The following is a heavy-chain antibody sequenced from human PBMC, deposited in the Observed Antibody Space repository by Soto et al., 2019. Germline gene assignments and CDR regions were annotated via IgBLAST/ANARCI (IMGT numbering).Heavy chain of an antibody. CDR2: IIPIFGTA. CDR1: GGTFSSYA. Sequence: SVKVSCKASGGTFSSYAISWVRQAPGQGLEWMGGIIPIFGTANYAQKFQGRVTITADESTSTAYMELSSLRSEDTAVYYCARVHLAGGYYYWFDPWGQGTLVTVSS. D-gene: IGHD3-22*01. J-gene: IGHJ5*02. CDR3: ARVHLAGGYYYWFDP. V-gene: IGHV1-69*13.